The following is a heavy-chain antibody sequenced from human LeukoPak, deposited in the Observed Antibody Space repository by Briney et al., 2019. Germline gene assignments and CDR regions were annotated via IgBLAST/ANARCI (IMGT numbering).Heavy chain of an antibody. D-gene: IGHD5-18*01. CDR1: GYSFTSYW. Sequence: GESLKISCKGSGYSFTSYWIGWVRQMPGKGLEWMGIIYPGDSDTRYSPSFQGQVTISADKSISTAYLQWSSLKASDTAMYYCARLGYSYGPGDNWFDPWGQGTLVTVSS. V-gene: IGHV5-51*01. CDR3: ARLGYSYGPGDNWFDP. CDR2: IYPGDSDT. J-gene: IGHJ5*02.